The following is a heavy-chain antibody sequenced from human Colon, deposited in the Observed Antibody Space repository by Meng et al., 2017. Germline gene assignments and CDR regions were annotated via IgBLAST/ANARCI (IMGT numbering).Heavy chain of an antibody. D-gene: IGHD4-17*01. CDR3: CTSGGDYRRFDD. Sequence: GRLVEAGGGVVQPGRSLRLSCAASGFTFSSYGMHWVRQAPGKGLEWVARIRNKRNSYTTEYAASVRGRFTLSRDDSKNSLYLQMSSLQTEDTAPYYCCTSGGDYRRFDDWGQGTLVTVSS. J-gene: IGHJ4*02. CDR2: IRNKRNSYTT. CDR1: GFTFSSYG. V-gene: IGHV3-72*01.